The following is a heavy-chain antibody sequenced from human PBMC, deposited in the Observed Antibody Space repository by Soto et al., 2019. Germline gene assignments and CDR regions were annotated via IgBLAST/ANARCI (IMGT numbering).Heavy chain of an antibody. CDR1: DGSISSGGYY. Sequence: SVTCTVCDGSISSGGYYCSWKRQHPGKGLEWIGYIYYSGSTYYNPSLKSRVTISVDTSKNQFSLKLSSVTAADTAVYYCARFVVYLGYCSSTSCYNFDYWGQGTLVTVSS. D-gene: IGHD2-2*01. J-gene: IGHJ4*02. CDR3: ARFVVYLGYCSSTSCYNFDY. V-gene: IGHV4-31*03. CDR2: IYYSGST.